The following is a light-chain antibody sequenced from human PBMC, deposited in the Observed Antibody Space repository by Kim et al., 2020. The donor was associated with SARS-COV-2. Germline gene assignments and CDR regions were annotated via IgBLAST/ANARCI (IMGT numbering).Light chain of an antibody. V-gene: IGKV1-27*01. Sequence: VSVGDRVTITCRASQSIANSLAWYQQKPEKVPQLLIYAASALKSGVPSRFSGSGSGTDFTLTISSLQPEDVATYYCQKYNSAPWTFGQGTKVDIK. CDR3: QKYNSAPWT. CDR1: QSIANS. J-gene: IGKJ1*01. CDR2: AAS.